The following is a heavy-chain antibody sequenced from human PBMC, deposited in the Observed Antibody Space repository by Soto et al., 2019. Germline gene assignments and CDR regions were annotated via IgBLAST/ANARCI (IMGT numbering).Heavy chain of an antibody. CDR1: GFIFSSYS. CDR2: FRTGGDDGTT. J-gene: IGHJ4*02. V-gene: IGHV3-23*01. Sequence: EVQLLESGGGLVQPGGSLRLSCAASGFIFSSYSMSWVRQAPGKGLEWVSGFRTGGDDGTTYYADSVKGRFTISRDNSKNTLFLQINSLRDEDTAIYYCAKKVNSGPGSQYFDYWGQGTLVTVSS. CDR3: AKKVNSGPGSQYFDY. D-gene: IGHD3-10*01.